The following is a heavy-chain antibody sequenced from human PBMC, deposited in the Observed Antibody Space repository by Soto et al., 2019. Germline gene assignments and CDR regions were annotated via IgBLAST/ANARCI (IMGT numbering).Heavy chain of an antibody. D-gene: IGHD2-2*01. J-gene: IGHJ6*02. CDR3: ARDWVDCSSTSCYPGGYYYYYYGMDV. CDR1: GFTFSSYA. Sequence: LRLSCAASGFTFSSYAMHWVRQAPGKGLEWVAVISYDGSNKYYADSVKGRFTISRDNSKNTLYLQMNSLRAEDTAVYYCARDWVDCSSTSCYPGGYYYYYYGMDVWGQGTTVTVS. V-gene: IGHV3-30-3*01. CDR2: ISYDGSNK.